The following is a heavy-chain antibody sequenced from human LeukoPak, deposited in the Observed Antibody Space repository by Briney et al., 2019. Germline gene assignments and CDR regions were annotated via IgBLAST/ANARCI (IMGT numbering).Heavy chain of an antibody. CDR2: MTPNSGNT. CDR3: ARMEEYQLLYYYYGMDV. CDR1: GYTFTSYD. Sequence: ASVKVSCKASGYTFTSYDIDWVRQATGQGLEWMGWMTPNSGNTGYAQKFQGRVTMTRNTSISTAYMELSSLRSEDTAVYYCARMEEYQLLYYYYGMDVWGQGTTVTVSS. J-gene: IGHJ6*02. D-gene: IGHD2-2*01. V-gene: IGHV1-8*01.